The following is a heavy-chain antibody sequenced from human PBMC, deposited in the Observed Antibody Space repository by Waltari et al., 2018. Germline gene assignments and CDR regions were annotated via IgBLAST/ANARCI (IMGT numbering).Heavy chain of an antibody. D-gene: IGHD6-6*01. CDR1: GYTFTSYY. CDR2: SNPSGGSK. Sequence: QVQLVQSGAEVKKPGASVKVSCKASGYTFTSYYMHWVRQAPGQGLEWMGISNPSGGSKSYAQKFQGRVTMTRDTSTSTVYMELSSLRSEDTAVYYCARERGEYSSSRSRLDAFDIWGQGTMVTVSS. J-gene: IGHJ3*02. V-gene: IGHV1-46*01. CDR3: ARERGEYSSSRSRLDAFDI.